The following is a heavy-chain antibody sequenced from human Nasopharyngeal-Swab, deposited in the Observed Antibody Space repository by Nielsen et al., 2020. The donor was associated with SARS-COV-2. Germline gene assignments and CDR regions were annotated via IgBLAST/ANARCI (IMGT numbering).Heavy chain of an antibody. V-gene: IGHV3-49*04. CDR1: GFTSGDYA. CDR2: IRSKAYGGTT. Sequence: GESLKISCTASGFTSGDYAMSWVRQAPGKGLEWVGFIRSKAYGGTTEYAASVKGRFTISRDDSKSIAYLQMNSLKTEDTAVYYCTREYYDSSGYYYIWGDYWGQGTLVTVSS. D-gene: IGHD3-22*01. J-gene: IGHJ4*02. CDR3: TREYYDSSGYYYIWGDY.